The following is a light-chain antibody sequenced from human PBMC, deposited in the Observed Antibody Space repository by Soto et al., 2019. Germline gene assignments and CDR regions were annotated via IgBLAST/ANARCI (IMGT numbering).Light chain of an antibody. CDR1: SSDVGGYNS. J-gene: IGLJ1*01. CDR3: SSNTTSSTPHYV. CDR2: DVS. V-gene: IGLV2-14*03. Sequence: QSVLTQPASVSGSPGQSITISCTGTSSDVGGYNSVSWYQHRPGKAPKLMIFDVSDRPSGVSSRFSGSKSGNTASLTISGLQAEDVADYYCSSNTTSSTPHYVFGPGTKVPVL.